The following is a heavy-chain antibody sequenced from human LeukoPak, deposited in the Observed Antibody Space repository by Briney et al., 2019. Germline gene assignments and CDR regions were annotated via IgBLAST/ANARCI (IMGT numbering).Heavy chain of an antibody. Sequence: GGSLRLSCAASGFTFSSYAMSWVRQAPGKGLDWVSVIYSGGNTYYADSVKGRFTISSDNSKNTLYLQMNSLRAEDTAVYYCARWTYDYGDYFDYWGQGTLVTVSS. V-gene: IGHV3-66*01. CDR3: ARWTYDYGDYFDY. CDR2: IYSGGNT. D-gene: IGHD4-17*01. J-gene: IGHJ4*02. CDR1: GFTFSSYA.